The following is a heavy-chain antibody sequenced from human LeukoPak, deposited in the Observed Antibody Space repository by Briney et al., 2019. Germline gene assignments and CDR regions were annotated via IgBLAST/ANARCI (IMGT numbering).Heavy chain of an antibody. J-gene: IGHJ4*02. D-gene: IGHD6-19*01. V-gene: IGHV1-2*02. Sequence: ASVKVSCKASGYTFTGYYMHCVRQAPGQGLEWMGWINANSGGTKYAQKFQGRVTMTRDTSISTAYMELNSLRSDDTALYYCARDGHTSGWEDFDYWGQGTLVTVSS. CDR3: ARDGHTSGWEDFDY. CDR2: INANSGGT. CDR1: GYTFTGYY.